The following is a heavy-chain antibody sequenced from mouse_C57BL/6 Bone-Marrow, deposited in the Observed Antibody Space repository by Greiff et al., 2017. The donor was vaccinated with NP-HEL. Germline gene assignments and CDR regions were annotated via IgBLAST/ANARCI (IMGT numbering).Heavy chain of an antibody. CDR3: ARSYGFAY. CDR1: GYAFSSYW. CDR2: IYPGDGDT. D-gene: IGHD1-1*01. J-gene: IGHJ3*01. V-gene: IGHV1-80*01. Sequence: VQLQQSGASVKISCKASGYAFSSYWMNWVKQRPGKGLEWIGQIYPGDGDTNYNGKFKGKATLTADKSSSTAYMQLSSLTSEDSAVYVCARSYGFAYWGQGTLVTVSA.